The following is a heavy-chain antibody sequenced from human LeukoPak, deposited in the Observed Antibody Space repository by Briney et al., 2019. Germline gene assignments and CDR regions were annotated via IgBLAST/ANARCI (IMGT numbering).Heavy chain of an antibody. D-gene: IGHD3-22*01. J-gene: IGHJ4*02. CDR3: ARDYYDSSGSIDY. CDR2: ISYDGSNK. CDR1: GFTVSSYA. Sequence: GGSLRLSCAASGFTVSSYAMHWVRQAPGKGLEWVAVISYDGSNKYYADSVKGRFTISRDNSKNTLYLQMNSLRAEDTAVYYCARDYYDSSGSIDYWGQGTLVTVSS. V-gene: IGHV3-30-3*01.